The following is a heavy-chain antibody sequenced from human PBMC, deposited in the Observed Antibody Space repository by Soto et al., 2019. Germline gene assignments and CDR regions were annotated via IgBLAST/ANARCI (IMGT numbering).Heavy chain of an antibody. D-gene: IGHD3-10*01. V-gene: IGHV4-4*02. J-gene: IGHJ5*02. CDR3: ARYHGSGSYVSRWFDP. CDR1: GGSISSSNW. CDR2: IYHSGST. Sequence: LRRPLSLTCAVSGGSISSSNWWSWVRQPPGKGLEWIGEIYHSGSTNYNPSLKSRVTISVDKSKNQFSLKLSSVTAADTAVYYCARYHGSGSYVSRWFDPWGQGTLVTVSS.